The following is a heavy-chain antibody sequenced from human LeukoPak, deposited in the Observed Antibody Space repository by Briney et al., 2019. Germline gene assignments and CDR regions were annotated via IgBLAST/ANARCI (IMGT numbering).Heavy chain of an antibody. CDR3: ARDLLRDFDWLLSEADYFDY. CDR2: ISSSGSTI. Sequence: GGSLRLSCAASGFTFSDYYMSWIRQAPGKGLEWVSYISSSGSTIYYADSVKGRFTISRDNAKNSLYLQMNSLRAEDTAVYYCARDLLRDFDWLLSEADYFDYWGQGTLVTVSS. J-gene: IGHJ4*02. V-gene: IGHV3-11*01. CDR1: GFTFSDYY. D-gene: IGHD3-9*01.